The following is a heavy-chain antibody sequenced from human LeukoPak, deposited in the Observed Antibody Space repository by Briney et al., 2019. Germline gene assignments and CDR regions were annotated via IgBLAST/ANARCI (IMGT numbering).Heavy chain of an antibody. D-gene: IGHD3-10*01. CDR3: ATLDYYGSGESFDH. J-gene: IGHJ4*02. CDR1: GFTFSSYA. CDR2: ISYDGSNK. V-gene: IGHV3-30*04. Sequence: GGSLRLSCAASGFTFSSYAMHWVRQAPGKGLEWVAIISYDGSNKYYADSVRGRFTISRDNSKNTLYLQMNSLRAEDTAVYYCATLDYYGSGESFDHWGQGTLVTVSS.